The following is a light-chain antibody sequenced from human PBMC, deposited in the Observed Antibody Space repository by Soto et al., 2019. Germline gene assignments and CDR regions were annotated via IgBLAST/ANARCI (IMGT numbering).Light chain of an antibody. Sequence: QSVLTQPASVSGSPGQPITISCTGTSSDVGGYNYVSWDQQHPGKDPILIIFEVSYRPSGISNRFSASKSGTTASLTISGLQADHEADYYCCSYTDSRTHIFGSGTKGTVL. V-gene: IGLV2-14*01. CDR1: SSDVGGYNY. CDR2: EVS. J-gene: IGLJ1*01. CDR3: CSYTDSRTHI.